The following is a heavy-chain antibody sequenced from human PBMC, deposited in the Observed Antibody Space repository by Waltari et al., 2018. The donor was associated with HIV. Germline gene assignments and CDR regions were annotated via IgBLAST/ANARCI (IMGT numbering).Heavy chain of an antibody. Sequence: EVQLLESGGGLVQPGGSLRLSCAASGFTFNNYAMSWVRQAPGKGREWVSAISGSGGSTYDADSVKGRFTISRDNSKNTLYLQMNSLRAEDTAVYYCALFFGSRGGWGQGTLVTVSS. CDR3: ALFFGSRGG. D-gene: IGHD3-10*01. J-gene: IGHJ4*02. CDR1: GFTFNNYA. CDR2: ISGSGGST. V-gene: IGHV3-23*01.